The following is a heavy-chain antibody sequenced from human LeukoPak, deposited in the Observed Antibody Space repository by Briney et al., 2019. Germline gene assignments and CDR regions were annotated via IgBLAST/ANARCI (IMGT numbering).Heavy chain of an antibody. V-gene: IGHV3-7*01. CDR1: GFTFSSYW. J-gene: IGHJ3*02. D-gene: IGHD2-2*01. CDR3: ASYCSSTSCYLFAFDI. CDR2: IKQDGSEK. Sequence: GGSLRLSCAASGFTFSSYWMSWVRQAPGKGLEWVANIKQDGSEKYYVDSVKGRFTTSRDNAKNSLYLQMNSLRAEDTAVYYCASYCSSTSCYLFAFDIWGQGTMVTVSS.